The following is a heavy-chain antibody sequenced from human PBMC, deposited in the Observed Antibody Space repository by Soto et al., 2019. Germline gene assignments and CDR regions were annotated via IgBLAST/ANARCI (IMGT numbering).Heavy chain of an antibody. CDR1: GGSISSGDYY. CDR3: AREGITTVTTYS. J-gene: IGHJ4*02. V-gene: IGHV4-30-4*01. D-gene: IGHD4-17*01. Sequence: PSETLSLTCTVSGGSISSGDYYWSWIRQPPGKGLEWIGYIYYSGSTYHNPSLKSRVTISVDTSKNQFSLKLSSVTAADTAVYYCAREGITTVTTYSWGQGTLVTVSS. CDR2: IYYSGST.